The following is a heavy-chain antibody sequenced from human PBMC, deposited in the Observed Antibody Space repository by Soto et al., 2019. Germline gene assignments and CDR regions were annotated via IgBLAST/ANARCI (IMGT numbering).Heavy chain of an antibody. V-gene: IGHV3-33*01. D-gene: IGHD6-6*01. Sequence: GGSLRLSCAVSGFTFSSYGMHWVRQAPGKGLEWVAVIWYDGSNKYYADSVKGRFTISRDNSKNTLYLQMNSLRAEDTAVYYCAREAHSSSSPYYYYGMDVWGQGTTVTVSS. CDR1: GFTFSSYG. CDR2: IWYDGSNK. CDR3: AREAHSSSSPYYYYGMDV. J-gene: IGHJ6*02.